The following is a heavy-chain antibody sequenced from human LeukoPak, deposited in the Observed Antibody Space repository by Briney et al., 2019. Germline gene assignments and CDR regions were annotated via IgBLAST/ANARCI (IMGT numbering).Heavy chain of an antibody. CDR1: GGSFSGYY. CDR3: ARGLKSSIAARRGDLKDY. D-gene: IGHD6-6*01. J-gene: IGHJ4*02. CDR2: INHSGST. Sequence: SETLSRTCAVYGGSFSGYYWSWIRQRPGKGLGWVGEINHSGSTNYNPSLKSRDTISVETSKNQFSLKLSSVTAADTAVYYCARGLKSSIAARRGDLKDYWGQGTLVTVSS. V-gene: IGHV4-34*01.